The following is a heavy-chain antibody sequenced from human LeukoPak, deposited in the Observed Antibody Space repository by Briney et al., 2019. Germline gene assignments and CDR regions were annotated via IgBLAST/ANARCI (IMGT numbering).Heavy chain of an antibody. CDR2: IKQDGSEK. CDR3: ARGGSDTAMAHDY. CDR1: GFTFSSYW. J-gene: IGHJ4*02. Sequence: PGGSLRLSCAASGFTFSSYWMNWVRQAPGKGLEWVANIKQDGSEKYYADSVKGRFTISRDDAKNTLYLQVNSLRAEDTAVYFCARGGSDTAMAHDYWGQGTLVTVSS. V-gene: IGHV3-7*01. D-gene: IGHD5-18*01.